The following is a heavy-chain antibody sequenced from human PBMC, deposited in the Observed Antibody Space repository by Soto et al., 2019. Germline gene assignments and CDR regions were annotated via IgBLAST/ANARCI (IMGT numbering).Heavy chain of an antibody. CDR2: ITYSGIT. V-gene: IGHV4-59*02. Sequence: QVQLQESGPGLAKPSETLSLTCSVSGISVRSNYWSWIRQPPGKGLEWIGFITYSGITDYNPPLQIRVTISVDTSKNQLSRHLRSVTAADTAVYYCARAVVVVTPAGDHYSHMDVWGKGTKVSVS. CDR1: GISVRSNY. CDR3: ARAVVVVTPAGDHYSHMDV. J-gene: IGHJ6*03. D-gene: IGHD2-21*01.